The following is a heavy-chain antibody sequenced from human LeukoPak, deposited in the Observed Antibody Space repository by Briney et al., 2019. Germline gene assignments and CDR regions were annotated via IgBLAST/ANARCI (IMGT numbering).Heavy chain of an antibody. V-gene: IGHV1-2*02. CDR3: ARGAGYQLSGMDV. CDR2: INPNSGDT. D-gene: IGHD2-2*01. J-gene: IGHJ6*02. CDR1: GYSFTGYY. Sequence: PSVKVSCKASGYSFTGYYMHWVRQAPGQGLEWMGWINPNSGDTNYAQKFQGRITMTRDTSISTAYMDLSRLRSDDTAVYYCARGAGYQLSGMDVWGQGTTVTVS.